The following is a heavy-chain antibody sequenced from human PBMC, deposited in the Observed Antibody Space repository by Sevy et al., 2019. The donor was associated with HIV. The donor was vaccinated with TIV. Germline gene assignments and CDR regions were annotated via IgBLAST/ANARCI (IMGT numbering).Heavy chain of an antibody. CDR3: ARAGYVDTSMVSAFDI. CDR1: GFTFSSYE. J-gene: IGHJ3*02. V-gene: IGHV3-48*03. CDR2: ISSSGSTI. D-gene: IGHD5-18*01. Sequence: GGSLRLSCAASGFTFSSYEMNWVRLAPGKGLEWVSYISSSGSTIDYADSVKGRFTISRDNAKNSLYLQMNSLRAEDTAIYYCARAGYVDTSMVSAFDIWGQGTMVTVSS.